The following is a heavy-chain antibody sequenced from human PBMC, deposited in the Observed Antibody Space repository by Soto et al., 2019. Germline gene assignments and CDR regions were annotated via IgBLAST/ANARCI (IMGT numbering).Heavy chain of an antibody. CDR2: IYYTGTT. V-gene: IGHV4-59*01. J-gene: IGHJ4*02. Sequence: SETLSLTCTVSGGSIRSYYWSWIRQPPGKGLEWIGYIYYTGTTNYNPSLKSRVTISVDTSKNQVSLKLNSVTAADTAMYYCARAIDFDSWGQGTLVTVCS. CDR1: GGSIRSYY. CDR3: ARAIDFDS.